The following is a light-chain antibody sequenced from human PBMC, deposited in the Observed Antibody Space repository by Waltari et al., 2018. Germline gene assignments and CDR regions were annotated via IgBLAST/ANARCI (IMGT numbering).Light chain of an antibody. CDR2: DVT. V-gene: IGLV2-14*01. J-gene: IGLJ3*02. CDR1: SSDVGASNY. Sequence: QSALTQPPSVSGSPGQSITIPCPGPSSDVGASNYPFWYQQHPGKAPKLMIYDVTKRPSGVSNRFSVSKSGNTASLTISGLQAEDEADYYCASHTSRTTWVFGGGTKVTVL. CDR3: ASHTSRTTWV.